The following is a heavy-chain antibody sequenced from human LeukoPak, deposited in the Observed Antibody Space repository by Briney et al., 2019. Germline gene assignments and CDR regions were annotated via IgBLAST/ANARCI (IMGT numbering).Heavy chain of an antibody. J-gene: IGHJ4*02. V-gene: IGHV5-51*01. Sequence: GESLQISCKGSGYSFTSYWIGWVRQMPGKGLEWMGIIYPGDSDTRYSPSFQGQVTISADKSISTAYLQWSSLKASDTAMYYCAIHVPHRALHMYYFDYWGQGTLVTVSS. CDR2: IYPGDSDT. D-gene: IGHD1-14*01. CDR3: AIHVPHRALHMYYFDY. CDR1: GYSFTSYW.